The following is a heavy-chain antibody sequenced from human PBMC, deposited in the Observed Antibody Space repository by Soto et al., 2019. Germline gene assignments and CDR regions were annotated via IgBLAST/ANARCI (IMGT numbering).Heavy chain of an antibody. CDR3: ARVRDYTGPHYFDS. CDR2: INWNGRTT. D-gene: IGHD2-8*02. V-gene: IGHV3-20*04. J-gene: IGHJ4*02. Sequence: EVQLVESGGGVVRPGGSLRLACAASGFTFDDYGMSWVRQAPGKGLEWVSGINWNGRTTDYADSVRGRFTISRDDVKNSLFLQMNSLRAEDTALYYCARVRDYTGPHYFDSWGQGTLVTVSS. CDR1: GFTFDDYG.